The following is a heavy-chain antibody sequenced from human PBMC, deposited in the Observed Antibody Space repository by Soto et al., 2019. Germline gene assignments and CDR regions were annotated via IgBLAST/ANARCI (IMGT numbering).Heavy chain of an antibody. Sequence: QVQLQESGPGLVKPSETLSLTCNVSGDSINGYYWSWIRQPPGKGLEWIGCIYSSGSTKYSPSLRSRVSMSIDTPKSQFSLKRRSVTAADTAIYYCARARYYGAKNDFWGQGTLVTVSS. V-gene: IGHV4-59*01. CDR1: GDSINGYY. CDR2: IYSSGST. CDR3: ARARYYGAKNDF. D-gene: IGHD3-16*01. J-gene: IGHJ4*02.